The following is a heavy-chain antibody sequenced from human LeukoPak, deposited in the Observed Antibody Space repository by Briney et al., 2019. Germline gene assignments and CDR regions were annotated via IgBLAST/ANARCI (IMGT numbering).Heavy chain of an antibody. CDR2: ISSSGSTM. J-gene: IGHJ4*02. V-gene: IGHV3-11*01. D-gene: IGHD3-22*01. Sequence: GGSLRLSCAASGFTFSDYYMSWIRQAPGKGLEWVSYISSSGSTMYYADSVKGRFTISRDNAKNSLYPQMNSLRAEDTTVYYCARGNYYDSSGYYNYWGQGTLVTVSS. CDR1: GFTFSDYY. CDR3: ARGNYYDSSGYYNY.